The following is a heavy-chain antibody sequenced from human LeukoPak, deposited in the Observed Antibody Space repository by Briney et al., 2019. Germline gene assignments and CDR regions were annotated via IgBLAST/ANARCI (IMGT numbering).Heavy chain of an antibody. Sequence: GGSLRLSCAASGFTFSDYYMSWIRQAPGKGLEWVSYISSSGVTKYYADSVKGRFSISRDNAKNSLYLQVNSLRAEDTAVYYCARAARRDPPNYDTGGGLDYWGQGTLVTVSS. J-gene: IGHJ4*02. CDR1: GFTFSDYY. CDR3: ARAARRDPPNYDTGGGLDY. D-gene: IGHD3-9*01. V-gene: IGHV3-11*04. CDR2: ISSSGVTK.